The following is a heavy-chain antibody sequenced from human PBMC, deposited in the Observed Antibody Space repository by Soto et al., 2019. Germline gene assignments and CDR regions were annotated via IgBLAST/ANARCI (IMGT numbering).Heavy chain of an antibody. V-gene: IGHV4-59*12. CDR2: IYYSGST. CDR1: GGSISSYY. Sequence: PSETLSLTCTVSGGSISSYYWSWIRQPPGKGLEWIGYIYYSGSTNYNPSLKSRVTISVDTSKNQFSLKLSSVTAADTAVYYCARGGYCISTRCYIPYWGQGTLVTVSS. CDR3: ARGGYCISTRCYIPY. J-gene: IGHJ4*02. D-gene: IGHD2-2*02.